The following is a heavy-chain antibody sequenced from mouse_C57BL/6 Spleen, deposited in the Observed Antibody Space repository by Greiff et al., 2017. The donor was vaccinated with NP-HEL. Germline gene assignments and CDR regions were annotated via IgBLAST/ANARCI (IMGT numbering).Heavy chain of an antibody. Sequence: EVQLQQSGPVLVKPGASVKMSCKASGYTFTDYYMNWVKQSHGKSLEWIGVINPYNGGTSYNQKFKGKATLTVDKSSSTAYMELNSLTSEDSAVYYCARRKGSSGYEDYWGQGTSVTVSS. J-gene: IGHJ4*01. V-gene: IGHV1-19*01. CDR3: ARRKGSSGYEDY. CDR1: GYTFTDYY. CDR2: INPYNGGT. D-gene: IGHD3-2*02.